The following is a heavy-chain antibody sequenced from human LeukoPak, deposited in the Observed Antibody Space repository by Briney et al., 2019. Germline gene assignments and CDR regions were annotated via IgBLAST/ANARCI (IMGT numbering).Heavy chain of an antibody. J-gene: IGHJ4*02. D-gene: IGHD2-21*02. CDR3: TRDFGSGVVVTAIVD. V-gene: IGHV3-7*01. Sequence: PGGSLRLSCAASGFTFSNCWMSWVRQAPGKGLEWVANIKPDGSEKYYVDSVKGRFTISRDNAKNSLFLQMNSLRAEDTATYYYTRDFGSGVVVTAIVDWGQGTLVTVSS. CDR1: GFTFSNCW. CDR2: IKPDGSEK.